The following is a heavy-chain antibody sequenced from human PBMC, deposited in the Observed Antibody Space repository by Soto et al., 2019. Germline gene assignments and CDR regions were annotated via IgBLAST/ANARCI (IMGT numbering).Heavy chain of an antibody. CDR1: GGTFSSYT. CDR2: IIPILGIA. Sequence: QVQLVQSGAEVKKPGSSVKVSCKASGGTFSSYTISWVRQAPGQGIEWMGRIIPILGIANYAQKFQGRVTITSDNSTSTAYTERGSLGSEDTAVYYCAPNWCDPWGQGTLGTVSS. J-gene: IGHJ5*02. CDR3: APNWCDP. V-gene: IGHV1-69*02.